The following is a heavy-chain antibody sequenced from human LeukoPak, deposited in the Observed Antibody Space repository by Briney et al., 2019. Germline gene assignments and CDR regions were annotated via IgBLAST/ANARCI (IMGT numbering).Heavy chain of an antibody. J-gene: IGHJ4*02. Sequence: PSEALSLTCAVYGGSFSGYYWSWIRQPPGKGLEWIGEINHSGSTNYNPSLKSRVTISVDTSKNQFSLKLSSVTAADTAVYYCARGLSYVWFGDPLGEYYFDYWGQGTLVTVSS. CDR2: INHSGST. V-gene: IGHV4-34*01. CDR3: ARGLSYVWFGDPLGEYYFDY. D-gene: IGHD3-10*01. CDR1: GGSFSGYY.